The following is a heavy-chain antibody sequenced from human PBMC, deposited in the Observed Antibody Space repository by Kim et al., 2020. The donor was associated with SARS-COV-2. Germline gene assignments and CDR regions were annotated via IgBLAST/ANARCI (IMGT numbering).Heavy chain of an antibody. Sequence: GGSLRLSCAASGFNFRTYCMSWVRQAPGTGLEWVANIEQDGTKKYYLDSVKGRFTISRDNAQNSLDLQMNGLRAEDTAVYYCVRVSGQYYYYYGMDVWGQGTTVTVSS. V-gene: IGHV3-7*03. CDR1: GFNFRTYC. CDR3: VRVSGQYYYYYGMDV. CDR2: IEQDGTKK. D-gene: IGHD6-19*01. J-gene: IGHJ6*02.